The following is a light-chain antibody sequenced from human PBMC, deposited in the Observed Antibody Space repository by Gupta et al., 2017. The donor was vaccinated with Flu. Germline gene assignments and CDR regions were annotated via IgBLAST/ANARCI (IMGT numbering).Light chain of an antibody. V-gene: IGLV1-51*02. CDR3: GTWDSSLSAGV. J-gene: IGLJ3*02. CDR2: END. CDR1: SSNIGNNY. Sequence: QSVLTQPLSVSAAPGQKVTISCSGSSSNIGNNYVSWYQQLPGTAPKVLIYENDKRPSGIPDRFSGSKSATSATLGITGLQTGDEADYYCGTWDSSLSAGVFGGGTKLTVL.